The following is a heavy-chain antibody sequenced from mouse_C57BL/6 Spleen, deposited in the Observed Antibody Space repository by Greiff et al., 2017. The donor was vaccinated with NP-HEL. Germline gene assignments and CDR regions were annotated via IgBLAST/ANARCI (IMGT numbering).Heavy chain of an antibody. Sequence: QVQLKQSGAELVKPGASVKISCKASGYAFSSYWMNWVKQRPGKGLEWIGQIYPGDGDTNYNGKFKGKATLTADKSSSTAYMQLSSLTSEDSAVYFCARWATPYWYFDVWGTGTTVTVSS. V-gene: IGHV1-80*01. J-gene: IGHJ1*03. CDR1: GYAFSSYW. CDR2: IYPGDGDT. D-gene: IGHD6-1*01. CDR3: ARWATPYWYFDV.